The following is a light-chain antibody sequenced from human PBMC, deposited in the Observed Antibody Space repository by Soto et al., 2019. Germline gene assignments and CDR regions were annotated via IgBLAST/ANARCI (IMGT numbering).Light chain of an antibody. CDR2: YVD. CDR3: CSYADGSIYF. Sequence: QSALTQPASVPGSPGQSITISCTGTSRDVGAYDYVSWYLQYPDKAPQLLIYYVDHRPSGVSSRFSGSKSGNTASLTISGLQAEDEGDYYCCSYADGSIYFFGTGTKLTVL. V-gene: IGLV2-14*03. CDR1: SRDVGAYDY. J-gene: IGLJ1*01.